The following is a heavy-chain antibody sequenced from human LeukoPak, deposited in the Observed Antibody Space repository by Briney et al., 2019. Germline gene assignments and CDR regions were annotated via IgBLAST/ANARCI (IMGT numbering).Heavy chain of an antibody. CDR3: ARSLWFGELPVFDP. V-gene: IGHV4-31*03. J-gene: IGHJ5*02. CDR2: IYYSGST. CDR1: GGSISSGGYY. Sequence: SQTLSLACTVSGGSISSGGYYWSWIRQHPGKGLEWIGYIYYSGSTYYNPSLKSRVTISVDTSKNQFSLKLSSVTAADTAVYYCARSLWFGELPVFDPWGQGTLVTVSS. D-gene: IGHD3-10*01.